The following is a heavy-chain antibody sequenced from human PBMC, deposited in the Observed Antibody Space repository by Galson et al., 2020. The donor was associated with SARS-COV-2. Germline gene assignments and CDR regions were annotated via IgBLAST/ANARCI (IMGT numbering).Heavy chain of an antibody. CDR2: INHSGST. CDR1: GGSFSGYY. Sequence: ETSETLSLTCAVYGGSFSGYYWSWIRQPPGKGLEWIGEINHSGSTNYNPSLKSRVTISVDTSKNQFSLKLSSVTAADTAVYYCARTTVVPAANMYYYYYYGMDVWGQGTTVTVSS. D-gene: IGHD2-2*01. V-gene: IGHV4-34*01. J-gene: IGHJ6*02. CDR3: ARTTVVPAANMYYYYYYGMDV.